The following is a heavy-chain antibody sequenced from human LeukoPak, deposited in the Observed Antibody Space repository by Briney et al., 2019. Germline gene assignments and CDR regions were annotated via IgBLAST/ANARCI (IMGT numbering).Heavy chain of an antibody. J-gene: IGHJ6*03. CDR1: GGSISSHY. D-gene: IGHD3-3*01. Sequence: SETLSLTCTVSGGSISSHYWSWIRQPPGKGLEWIGYIYYSGSTNYNPSLKSRVTISVDTSKNQFSLKLSSVTAADMAVYYCARVYYDFWSGYPSTFYYYYYMDVWGKGTTVTVSS. CDR2: IYYSGST. CDR3: ARVYYDFWSGYPSTFYYYYYMDV. V-gene: IGHV4-59*11.